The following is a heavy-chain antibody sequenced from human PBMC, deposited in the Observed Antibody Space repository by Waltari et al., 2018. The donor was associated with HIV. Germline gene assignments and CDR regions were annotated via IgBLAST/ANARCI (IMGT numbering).Heavy chain of an antibody. CDR3: VFMVQIPVT. CDR1: GLAFSSYG. V-gene: IGHV3-23*01. D-gene: IGHD2-8*01. J-gene: IGHJ4*02. Sequence: EAQLWESGGDMVQPGGSLRLSCAGAGLAFSSYGMVWIRQTTGKGLEWDSTIGSSCESEFYADSVKGRLTISRDNSQKTLYMQIDSLRAEDTATYYGVFMVQIPVTWGQGTLVIVST. CDR2: IGSSCESE.